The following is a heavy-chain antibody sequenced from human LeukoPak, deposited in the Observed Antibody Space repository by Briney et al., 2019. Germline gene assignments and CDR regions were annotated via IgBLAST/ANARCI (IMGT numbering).Heavy chain of an antibody. Sequence: SETLSLTCTVSGGSISSYYWSWIRQPPGKGLEWIGYIYYSGSTNYNPSLKSRLTMSVDTDTSKNQFSLKLSSVTAADTAVYYCARSGYNNWFDPWGQGTLVTVSS. CDR3: ARSGYNNWFDP. V-gene: IGHV4-59*12. CDR1: GGSISSYY. J-gene: IGHJ5*02. D-gene: IGHD5-24*01. CDR2: IYYSGST.